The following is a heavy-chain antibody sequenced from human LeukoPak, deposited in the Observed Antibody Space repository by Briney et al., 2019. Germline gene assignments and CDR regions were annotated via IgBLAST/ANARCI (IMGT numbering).Heavy chain of an antibody. D-gene: IGHD1-26*01. V-gene: IGHV3-30*18. CDR2: ISYDGSNK. Sequence: PGGSLRLSCAASGFTFSSYGMHWVRQAPGKGLEWVAVISYDGSNKYYADSVKGRFTISRDNSKNTLYLQMNSLRAEVTAVYYCAKALGNYYLDYWGQGTLVTVSS. CDR1: GFTFSSYG. J-gene: IGHJ4*02. CDR3: AKALGNYYLDY.